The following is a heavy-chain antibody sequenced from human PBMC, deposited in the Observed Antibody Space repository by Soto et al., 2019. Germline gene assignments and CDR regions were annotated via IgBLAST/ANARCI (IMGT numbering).Heavy chain of an antibody. CDR3: AREMTPYYDILTGSGPLDDAFDI. CDR1: GGSISRYY. V-gene: IGHV4-4*07. J-gene: IGHJ3*02. Sequence: PSETLSLTCTVSGGSISRYYWSWIRQPAGKGLEWIGRIYTSGSTNYNPSLKSRVTMSVDTSKNQFSLKLSSVTAADTAVYYCAREMTPYYDILTGSGPLDDAFDIWGQGTMVT. CDR2: IYTSGST. D-gene: IGHD3-9*01.